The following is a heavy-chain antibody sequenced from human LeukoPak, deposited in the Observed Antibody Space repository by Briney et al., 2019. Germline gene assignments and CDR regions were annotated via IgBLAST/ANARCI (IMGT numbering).Heavy chain of an antibody. CDR2: VSGSGDGT. CDR3: AKSEKDCSSTTCYMSYYGMDV. J-gene: IGHJ6*02. CDR1: GFTFSSYA. D-gene: IGHD2-2*02. V-gene: IGHV3-23*01. Sequence: PGGSPRLSCVASGFTFSSYAMGWVRQAPGKGLEWVSSVSGSGDGTYYADSVKGRFTISRDNSKNTLYLQTDSLRAEDTAVYFCAKSEKDCSSTTCYMSYYGMDVWGQGTTVTVSS.